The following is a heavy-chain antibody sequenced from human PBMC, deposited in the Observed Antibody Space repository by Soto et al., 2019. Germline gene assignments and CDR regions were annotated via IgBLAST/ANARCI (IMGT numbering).Heavy chain of an antibody. D-gene: IGHD3-9*01. V-gene: IGHV3-30-3*01. J-gene: IGHJ5*02. CDR2: ISYDGSNK. CDR1: GFTFSSYA. CDR3: ARTYDILTGLVSNWFDP. Sequence: GGSLRLSCAASGFTFSSYAMHWVRQAPGKGLEWVAVISYDGSNKYYADSVKGRFTISRDNSKNTLYLQMNSLRAEDTAVYYCARTYDILTGLVSNWFDPWGQGTLVTVSS.